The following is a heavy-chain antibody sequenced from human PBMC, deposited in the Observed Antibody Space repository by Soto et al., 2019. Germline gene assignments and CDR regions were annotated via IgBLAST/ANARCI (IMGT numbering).Heavy chain of an antibody. V-gene: IGHV1-2*04. CDR3: ARSYTVTHPAYYYYGMDV. D-gene: IGHD4-17*01. Sequence: ASVKVSCKASGYTFTGYYMHWVRQAPGQGLEWMGWINPNSGGTNYAQKFQGWVTMTRDTSISTAYMELSRLRSDDTAVYYCARSYTVTHPAYYYYGMDVWGQGTTVTVSS. CDR2: INPNSGGT. J-gene: IGHJ6*02. CDR1: GYTFTGYY.